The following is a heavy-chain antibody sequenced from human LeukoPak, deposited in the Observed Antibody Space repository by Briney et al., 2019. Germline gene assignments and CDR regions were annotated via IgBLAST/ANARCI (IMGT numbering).Heavy chain of an antibody. V-gene: IGHV1-8*01. CDR2: MNPNSGNT. CDR1: GYTFTSYD. J-gene: IGHJ5*02. Sequence: ASVKASCKASGYTFTSYDINWVRQATGQGLEWMGWMNPNSGNTGYAQKFQGRVTMTRNTSISTAYMELSSLRSEDTAVYYCARGREIWFGRGIGFDPWGQGTLVTVSS. D-gene: IGHD3-10*01. CDR3: ARGREIWFGRGIGFDP.